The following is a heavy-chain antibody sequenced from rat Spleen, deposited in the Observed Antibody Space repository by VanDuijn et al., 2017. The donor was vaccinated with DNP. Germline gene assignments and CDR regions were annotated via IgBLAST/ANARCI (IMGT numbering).Heavy chain of an antibody. CDR2: INTDGGST. J-gene: IGHJ4*01. D-gene: IGHD1-2*01. Sequence: EVQLVESGGGLVQPGGSLKLSCAASGFTFSNYDMAWIRQAPGKGLEWVASINTDGGSTYYPDSVKGRFTISRDNAENTVYLQMNSLRSEDTATYYCTRDNYSSYMPYYYAMDAWGQGTSVTVSS. CDR3: TRDNYSSYMPYYYAMDA. CDR1: GFTFSNYD. V-gene: IGHV5-27*01.